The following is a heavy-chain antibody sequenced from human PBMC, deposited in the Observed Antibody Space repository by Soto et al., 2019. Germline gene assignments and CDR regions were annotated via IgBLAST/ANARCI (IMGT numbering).Heavy chain of an antibody. CDR1: GFTFSSYA. D-gene: IGHD3-22*01. Sequence: PGGSLRLSCAASGFTFSSYAMSWVRQAPGKGLEWVSAISGSGGSTYYADSVKGRFTISRDNSRNTLYLQMNSLRAEDTAVYYCAKPTSSGYKYHYFDYWGQGTLVTVSS. CDR2: ISGSGGST. CDR3: AKPTSSGYKYHYFDY. J-gene: IGHJ4*02. V-gene: IGHV3-23*01.